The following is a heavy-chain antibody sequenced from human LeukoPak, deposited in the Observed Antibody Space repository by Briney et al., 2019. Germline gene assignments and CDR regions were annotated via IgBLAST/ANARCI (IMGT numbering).Heavy chain of an antibody. V-gene: IGHV3-7*01. J-gene: IGHJ4*02. Sequence: GGSLRLSCAASGFTFSDYYMSWVRQLPGKGLEWVANINQGGTEKYYVDSVKGRFTISRDNAKNSLDLQMNSLRVEDTGIYYCVKVAKYYYGSETYYFFEHWGQGTPVTASS. CDR3: VKVAKYYYGSETYYFFEH. D-gene: IGHD3-10*01. CDR2: INQGGTEK. CDR1: GFTFSDYY.